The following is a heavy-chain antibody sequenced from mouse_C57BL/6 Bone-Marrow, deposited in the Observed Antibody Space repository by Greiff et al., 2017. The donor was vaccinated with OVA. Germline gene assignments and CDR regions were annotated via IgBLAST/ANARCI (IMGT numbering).Heavy chain of an antibody. Sequence: EVKLMESGGGLVKPGGSLKLSCAASGFTFSDYGMHWVRQAPEKGLEWVAYISSGSSTIYYADTVKGRFTISRDNAKNTLFLHMTSLRSEDTATYYYAKGSYYYYDKGGQGNTPSVTS. J-gene: IGHJ2*01. CDR1: GFTFSDYG. CDR3: AKGSYYYYDK. CDR2: ISSGSSTI. D-gene: IGHD2-4*01. V-gene: IGHV5-17*01.